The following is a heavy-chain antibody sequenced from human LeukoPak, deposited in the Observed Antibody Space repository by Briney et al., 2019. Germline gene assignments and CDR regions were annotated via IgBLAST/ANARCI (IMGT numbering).Heavy chain of an antibody. CDR3: AKPQWETRRRPFDY. Sequence: PGGSLRLSCAASGFTFSSYAMSWVRQAPGKGLEWVSAISGSGGSTNYADSVKGRFTISRDNSKNTAYLQMNSLRAEDTAVYYCAKPQWETRRRPFDYWGQGTLVTVSS. CDR2: ISGSGGST. D-gene: IGHD1-26*01. CDR1: GFTFSSYA. J-gene: IGHJ4*02. V-gene: IGHV3-23*01.